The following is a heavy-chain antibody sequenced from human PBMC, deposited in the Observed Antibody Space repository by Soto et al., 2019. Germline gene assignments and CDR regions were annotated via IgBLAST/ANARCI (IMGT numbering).Heavy chain of an antibody. V-gene: IGHV3-23*01. Sequence: EVQLLESGGGLVQPGGSLRLSCAASGFTFNSYAMSWVRQAPGKGLEWVSSISGSGESTFYADSVKGRFIISRDNPKNTLSLQLNSLRAEDMAVYYCAKVKVTVVEDYWGQGTLVTVSS. CDR3: AKVKVTVVEDY. CDR2: ISGSGEST. D-gene: IGHD2-15*01. CDR1: GFTFNSYA. J-gene: IGHJ4*02.